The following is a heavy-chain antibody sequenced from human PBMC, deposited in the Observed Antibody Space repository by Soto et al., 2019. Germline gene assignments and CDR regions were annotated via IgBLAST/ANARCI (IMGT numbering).Heavy chain of an antibody. CDR2: IKQNGGET. V-gene: IGHV3-7*01. J-gene: IGHJ4*02. CDR1: GFTFTSYW. D-gene: IGHD3-9*01. Sequence: EVRLVESGGGLVQPGGSLRLSCAASGFTFTSYWMSWVRQAPGKGLEWVASIKQNGGETYYVDSVTGRFTISRDNAKNSLYLEMNSLRAEDRAVYYCATSSDTGYIFDFWGQGTLVTVSS. CDR3: ATSSDTGYIFDF.